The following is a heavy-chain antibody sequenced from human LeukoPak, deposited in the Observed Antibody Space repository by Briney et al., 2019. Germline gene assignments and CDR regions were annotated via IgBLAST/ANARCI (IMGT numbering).Heavy chain of an antibody. CDR2: ISNDVYTQ. CDR3: SKDWGEYYYGSGSYYNYDGY. J-gene: IGHJ4*02. V-gene: IGHV3-30*18. D-gene: IGHD3-10*01. Sequence: VRSLRLSCEASRFTFSTYAMHCVPQAPRRGLEWVAVISNDVYTQYYADSVKGRFTISRDTSKNALSLQLNSLRAEDTAVYCCSKDWGEYYYGSGSYYNYDGYWGQGTLVTVSS. CDR1: RFTFSTYA.